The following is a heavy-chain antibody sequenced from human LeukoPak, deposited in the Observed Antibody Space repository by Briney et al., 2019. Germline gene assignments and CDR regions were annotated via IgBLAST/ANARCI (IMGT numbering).Heavy chain of an antibody. CDR2: IYYSGST. D-gene: IGHD2-21*02. J-gene: IGHJ6*02. Sequence: SETLSLTCTVSGGSISTYYWSWIRQPPGKGLECIGYIYYSGSTNYNPSLKSRVTISLDTSKNQFSLKLSSVTAADTAVYYCAGQYCGGDCYSSDYYYDMDVWGQGTTVTISS. V-gene: IGHV4-59*08. CDR3: AGQYCGGDCYSSDYYYDMDV. CDR1: GGSISTYY.